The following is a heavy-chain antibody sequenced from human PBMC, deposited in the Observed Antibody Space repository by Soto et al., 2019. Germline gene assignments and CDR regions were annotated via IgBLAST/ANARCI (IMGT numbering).Heavy chain of an antibody. V-gene: IGHV3-73*02. D-gene: IGHD6-13*01. CDR2: IRSEAKSYAT. CDR3: TRWGDEQLVPFDY. CDR1: GFTFSGSV. Sequence: EVQLVESGGGLVQPGGSLKLSCAASGFTFSGSVMHWVRQASGKGLEWVGRIRSEAKSYATAYAASVKGRFSISRDDSKNTAYLQMNSLKTEDTAVYYCTRWGDEQLVPFDYWGQGTLVTVSS. J-gene: IGHJ4*02.